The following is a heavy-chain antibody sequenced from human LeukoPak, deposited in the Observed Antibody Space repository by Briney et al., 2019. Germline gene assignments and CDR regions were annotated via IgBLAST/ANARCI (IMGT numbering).Heavy chain of an antibody. CDR1: GYTFTGYY. CDR3: ARDGYSSSWYMSGPYYFDY. J-gene: IGHJ4*02. V-gene: IGHV1-3*01. CDR2: INAGNGNT. D-gene: IGHD6-13*01. Sequence: ASVKVSCKASGYTFTGYYMHWVRQAPGQRLEWMGWINAGNGNTKYSQKFQGRVTITRDTSASTAYMELSSLRSEDTAVYYCARDGYSSSWYMSGPYYFDYWGQGTLVTVSS.